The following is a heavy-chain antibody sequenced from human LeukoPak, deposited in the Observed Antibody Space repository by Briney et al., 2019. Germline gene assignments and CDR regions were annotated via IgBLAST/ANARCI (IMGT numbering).Heavy chain of an antibody. J-gene: IGHJ4*02. CDR2: IYTSGST. D-gene: IGHD5-18*01. CDR3: ARSTAMVPLVY. Sequence: SETLSLTCTVSGGSNSSYYWSWIRQPAGKGLEWIGRIYTSGSTNYNPSLKSRVTISVDKSKNQFSLKLSSVTAADTAVYYCARSTAMVPLVYWGQGTLVTVSS. V-gene: IGHV4-4*07. CDR1: GGSNSSYY.